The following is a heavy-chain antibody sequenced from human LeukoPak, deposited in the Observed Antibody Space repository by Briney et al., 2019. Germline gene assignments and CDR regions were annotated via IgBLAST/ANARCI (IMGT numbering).Heavy chain of an antibody. CDR1: GFTFSSYA. Sequence: GVSLRLSCAASGFTFSSYAMNWVRQAPGKGLEWVSAISGSGSSTYYADSVKGRFTISRDNSKNTLYLQMNSLRAEDTAVYYCAKGIAAAGTGRWFDPWGQGTLVTVSS. CDR2: ISGSGSST. V-gene: IGHV3-23*01. CDR3: AKGIAAAGTGRWFDP. D-gene: IGHD6-13*01. J-gene: IGHJ5*02.